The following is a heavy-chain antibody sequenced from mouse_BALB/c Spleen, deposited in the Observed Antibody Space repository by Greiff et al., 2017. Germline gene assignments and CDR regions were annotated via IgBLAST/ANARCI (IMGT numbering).Heavy chain of an antibody. J-gene: IGHJ4*01. V-gene: IGHV6-6*02. CDR1: GFTFSNYW. CDR3: TRSLITTVVASYYYAMDY. D-gene: IGHD1-1*01. Sequence: EVKLMESGGGLVQPGGSMKLSCVASGFTFSNYWMNWVRQSPEKGLEWVAEIRLKSNNYATHYAESVKGRFTISRDDSKSSVYLQMNNLRAEDTGIYYCTRSLITTVVASYYYAMDYWGQGTSVTVSS. CDR2: IRLKSNNYAT.